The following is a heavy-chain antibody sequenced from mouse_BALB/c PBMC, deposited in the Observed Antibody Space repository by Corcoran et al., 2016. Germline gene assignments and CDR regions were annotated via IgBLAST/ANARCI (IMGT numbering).Heavy chain of an antibody. V-gene: IGHV1-18*01. D-gene: IGHD1-1*01. CDR3: ARNDYGRFAY. J-gene: IGHJ3*01. Sequence: EVLLQQSGPELVKPGASVKIPCKASGYTFTDYNMDWVKQSHGKSLEWIGAINPNNGGTIYNQKFKGKATLTVDKSSSTAYMELRSLTSEDTAVEYCARNDYGRFAYGGQGTLVTVSA. CDR1: GYTFTDYN. CDR2: INPNNGGT.